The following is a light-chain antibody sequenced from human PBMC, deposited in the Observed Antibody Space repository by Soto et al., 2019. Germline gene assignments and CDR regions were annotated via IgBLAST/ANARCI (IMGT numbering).Light chain of an antibody. CDR3: QQYDNRPPMT. Sequence: DIVMTQSPATLSVSPGERATLSCRASQSVSSNLAWYQQKPGQAPRLLIYATSTRPTGIPDRFSGSGSGTTFTLIIISLQPEDFVVSHCQQYDNRPPMTFGQGTRLEIK. CDR1: QSVSSN. J-gene: IGKJ5*01. V-gene: IGKV3-15*01. CDR2: ATS.